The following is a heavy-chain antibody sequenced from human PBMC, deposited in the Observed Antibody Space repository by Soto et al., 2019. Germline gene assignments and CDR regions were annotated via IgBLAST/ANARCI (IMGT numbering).Heavy chain of an antibody. V-gene: IGHV1-3*01. Sequence: ASVKVSCKASGYTFTSYAMHWVRQAPGQRLEWMGWINASNGNTKYSQKFQGRVTITRDTSASTAYMELSSLRSEDTAVYYCARAPRPIVVVVAATVFDYWGQGTXVTVSS. J-gene: IGHJ4*02. CDR3: ARAPRPIVVVVAATVFDY. CDR2: INASNGNT. CDR1: GYTFTSYA. D-gene: IGHD2-15*01.